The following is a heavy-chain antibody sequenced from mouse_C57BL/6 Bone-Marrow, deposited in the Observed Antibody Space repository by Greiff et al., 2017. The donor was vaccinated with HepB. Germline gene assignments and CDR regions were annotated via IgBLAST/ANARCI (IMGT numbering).Heavy chain of an antibody. CDR2: IYPGSGST. V-gene: IGHV1-55*01. J-gene: IGHJ1*03. Sequence: QVQLQQPGAELVKPGASVKMSCKASGYTFTSYWITWVKQRPGQGLEWIGDIYPGSGSTNYNEKFKSKATLTVDTSSSTAYMSLSSLTSEDSAFYYCARWLRRLYWYFDVWGTGTTVTVSS. D-gene: IGHD2-2*01. CDR1: GYTFTSYW. CDR3: ARWLRRLYWYFDV.